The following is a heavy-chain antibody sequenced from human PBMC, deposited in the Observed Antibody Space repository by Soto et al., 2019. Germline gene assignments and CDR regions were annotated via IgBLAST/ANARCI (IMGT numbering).Heavy chain of an antibody. V-gene: IGHV2-5*02. J-gene: IGHJ4*02. Sequence: QITLKESGPTLVKPTQTLTLTCTFSGFSLSTSGVGVGWIRQPPGKALEWLALIYWDGDKRYSPSLKSRLTITKDTSKNQVVLTMTNMDPVDTATYYCAHTLIVVVTARGAQFDYWGQGTLVTVSS. CDR3: AHTLIVVVTARGAQFDY. CDR2: IYWDGDK. D-gene: IGHD3-22*01. CDR1: GFSLSTSGVG.